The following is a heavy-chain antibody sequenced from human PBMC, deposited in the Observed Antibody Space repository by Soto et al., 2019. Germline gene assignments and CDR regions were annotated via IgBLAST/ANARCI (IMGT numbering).Heavy chain of an antibody. CDR1: GGSFSGYY. V-gene: IGHV4-34*01. J-gene: IGHJ6*02. CDR3: ARADGYSSSYYYYYYGMDV. CDR2: INHSGST. D-gene: IGHD6-6*01. Sequence: SETLSLTCAVYGGSFSGYYWSWIRQPPGTGLEWIGEINHSGSTNYNPSLKSRVTISVDTSKNQFSLKLSSVTAADTAVYYCARADGYSSSYYYYYYGMDVWGQGTTVTVSS.